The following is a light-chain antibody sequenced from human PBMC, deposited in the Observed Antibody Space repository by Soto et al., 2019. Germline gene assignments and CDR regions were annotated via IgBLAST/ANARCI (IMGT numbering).Light chain of an antibody. J-gene: IGLJ2*01. CDR3: QSYDSSLTAVL. Sequence: QSVLTQPSSVSGAPGQRVSISCTGSSSNIGAGYDVHWYQHLPGTAPKLLLFGNTNRPSGVPDRFSGAKSDTSASLAITGLQAEDEADYYCQSYDSSLTAVLFGGGTKLTVL. V-gene: IGLV1-40*01. CDR1: SSNIGAGYD. CDR2: GNT.